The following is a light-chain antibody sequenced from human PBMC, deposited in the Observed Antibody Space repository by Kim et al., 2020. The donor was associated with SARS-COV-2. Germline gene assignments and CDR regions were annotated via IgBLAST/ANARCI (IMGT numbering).Light chain of an antibody. CDR2: DVS. Sequence: QSALTQPASVSGSPGQSITISCTGTSSDVGGYNYVSWYQQHPGKAPKLMIYDVSKWPSGVSNRFSGSKSGNTASLTISGLQAEDEADYYCSSYTSSSTLEVFGTGTKVTVL. CDR1: SSDVGGYNY. V-gene: IGLV2-14*01. CDR3: SSYTSSSTLEV. J-gene: IGLJ1*01.